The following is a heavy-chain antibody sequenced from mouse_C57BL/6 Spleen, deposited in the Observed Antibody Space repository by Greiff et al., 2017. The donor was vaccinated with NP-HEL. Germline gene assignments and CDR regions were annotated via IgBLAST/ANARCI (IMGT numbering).Heavy chain of an antibody. J-gene: IGHJ1*03. Sequence: EVKLLESGPGLVKPSPSLSLSCSVTGYSFTSGYYWNWIRQFPVNKLEWMGYIRYDGSTNYNPSLKNRNAITRDTSKNQFFLKLNSVTTEDTATYYCARETKENCYFDVWGTGTTVTVSS. V-gene: IGHV3-6*01. CDR3: ARETKENCYFDV. D-gene: IGHD1-3*01. CDR2: IRYDGST. CDR1: GYSFTSGYY.